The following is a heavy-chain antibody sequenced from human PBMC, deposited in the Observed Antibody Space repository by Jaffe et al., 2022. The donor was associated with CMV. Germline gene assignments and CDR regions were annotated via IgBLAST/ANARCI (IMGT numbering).Heavy chain of an antibody. CDR1: GYTFSNYW. CDR2: IYGGDSHT. D-gene: IGHD6-25*01. V-gene: IGHV5-51*01. J-gene: IGHJ4*02. CDR3: MRVHKYWEMRAALDT. Sequence: EVQLVQSGAEVRKPGQSLKISCKASGYTFSNYWIGWVRQMPGKGLEWMGIIYGGDSHTSYSPAFGGQVTISADKSISTAYLQWRSLKASDSATYYCMRVHKYWEMRAALDTWGQGTQVTVST.